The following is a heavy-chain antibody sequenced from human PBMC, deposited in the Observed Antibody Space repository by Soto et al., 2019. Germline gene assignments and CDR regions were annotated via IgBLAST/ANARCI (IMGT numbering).Heavy chain of an antibody. CDR2: IYYSGST. Sequence: PSETLSLICTVSGGSISSSSYYWGWIRQPPGKGLEWIGSIYYSGSTYYNPSLKSRVTISVDTSKNQFSLKLSSVTAADTAVYYCASRWGYGDPTYDYWGQGTLVTVSS. J-gene: IGHJ4*02. CDR3: ASRWGYGDPTYDY. V-gene: IGHV4-39*01. D-gene: IGHD4-17*01. CDR1: GGSISSSSYY.